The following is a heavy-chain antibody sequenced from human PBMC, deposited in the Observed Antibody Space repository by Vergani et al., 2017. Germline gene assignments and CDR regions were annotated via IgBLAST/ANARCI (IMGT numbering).Heavy chain of an antibody. Sequence: EVQLVQSGAEVKEPGESLKISCKGSGYSFTNYWIGWVRQMPGKGLEWMGSIYPGDSETRYSPSFQGQVTISADKSINTAFLQWSSLKASDTAMYYCARLKGMLPNWYFDLWGRGSLVTVSS. D-gene: IGHD2-8*01. J-gene: IGHJ2*01. CDR1: GYSFTNYW. CDR3: ARLKGMLPNWYFDL. CDR2: IYPGDSET. V-gene: IGHV5-51*01.